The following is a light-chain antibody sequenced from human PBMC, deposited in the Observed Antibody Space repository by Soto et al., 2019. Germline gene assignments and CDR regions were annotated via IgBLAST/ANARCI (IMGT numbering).Light chain of an antibody. Sequence: DIQMTQSPSSLSASVGDRVTITCRASQSISSYLNWYQQKPGKAPKLLIYGASSLQSGVPSRFRGSGSGTDFTLTISSLQPEDFATYYCQQSYSSLGITCGQGTRLEIK. CDR2: GAS. CDR3: QQSYSSLGIT. J-gene: IGKJ5*01. V-gene: IGKV1-39*01. CDR1: QSISSY.